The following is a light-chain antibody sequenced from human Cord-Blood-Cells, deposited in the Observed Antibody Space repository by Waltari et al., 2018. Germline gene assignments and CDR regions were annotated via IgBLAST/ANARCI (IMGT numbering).Light chain of an antibody. V-gene: IGLV2-14*03. J-gene: IGLJ3*02. Sequence: QSALTQPASVSGSPGQSITIPCTGTSSDVGGYNYVSRYQQHPGKAPKLMIYDVSHRPSGVSNRFSGSKSGNTASLTISGLQAEDEADYYCSSYTSSSTSWVFGGGTKLTVL. CDR2: DVS. CDR1: SSDVGGYNY. CDR3: SSYTSSSTSWV.